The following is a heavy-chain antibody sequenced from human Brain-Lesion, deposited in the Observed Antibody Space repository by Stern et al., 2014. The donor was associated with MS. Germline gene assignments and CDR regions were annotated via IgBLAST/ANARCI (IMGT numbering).Heavy chain of an antibody. CDR2: IFNSGRT. J-gene: IGHJ6*02. D-gene: IGHD2-2*01. Sequence: QVQLQESGPGLVKPSQTLSLSCTVSGGSISSGGYYWSWIRQPAGKGLGWIGRIFNSGRTSYNPSLKSRVTISIDTSKNQFSLRLNSMTAADTAVYYCARGRVVPGFQYYATDVWGQGTTVIVSS. CDR1: GGSISSGGYY. V-gene: IGHV4-61*02. CDR3: ARGRVVPGFQYYATDV.